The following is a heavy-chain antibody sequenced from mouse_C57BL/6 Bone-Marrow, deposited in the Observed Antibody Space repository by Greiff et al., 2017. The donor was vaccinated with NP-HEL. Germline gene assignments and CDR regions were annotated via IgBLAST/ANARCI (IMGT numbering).Heavy chain of an antibody. J-gene: IGHJ2*01. V-gene: IGHV1-82*01. CDR2: IYPGDGDT. CDR3: ARWGDGFYFDY. CDR1: GYAFSSSW. D-gene: IGHD2-3*01. Sequence: QVQLHQSGPELVKPGASVKISCKASGYAFSSSWMNWVKQRPGKGLEWIGRIYPGDGDTNYNGKFKGKATLTADKSSSTAYMQLSSLTSEDSAVYFCARWGDGFYFDYGGQGTTLTVSS.